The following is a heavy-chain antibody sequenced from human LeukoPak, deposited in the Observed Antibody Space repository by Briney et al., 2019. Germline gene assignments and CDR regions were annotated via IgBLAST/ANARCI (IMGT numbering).Heavy chain of an antibody. CDR1: GFTFDDYA. CDR2: ISWNSGSI. CDR3: AKGPVAVAGTIDY. Sequence: GGSLRLSCAASGFTFDDYAMHWVRQAPEKGLEWVSGISWNSGSIGYADSVNGRFTISRDNAKNSLYLQMNSLRAEDTALYYCAKGPVAVAGTIDYWGQGTLVTVSS. D-gene: IGHD6-19*01. V-gene: IGHV3-9*01. J-gene: IGHJ4*02.